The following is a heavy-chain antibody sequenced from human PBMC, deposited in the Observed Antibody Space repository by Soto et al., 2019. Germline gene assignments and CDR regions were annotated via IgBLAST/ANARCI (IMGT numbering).Heavy chain of an antibody. CDR3: ASSTTHDYGDSNSYRYFDL. D-gene: IGHD4-17*01. CDR1: GGSISSGGYY. J-gene: IGHJ2*01. Sequence: QVQLQESGPGLVKPSQTLSLTCTVSGGSISSGGYYWSWIRQHPGKGLEWIGYIYYSGSTYYNPSLKSRVTISVDTSKNQFSLKLSSVTAADTAVYYCASSTTHDYGDSNSYRYFDLWGRGTLVTVSS. V-gene: IGHV4-31*03. CDR2: IYYSGST.